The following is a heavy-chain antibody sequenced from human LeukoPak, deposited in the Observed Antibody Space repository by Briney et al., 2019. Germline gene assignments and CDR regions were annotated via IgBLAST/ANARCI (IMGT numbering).Heavy chain of an antibody. Sequence: GGSLRLSCAASGFTFSTFAMIWVRQPPGKGLEWVSSIFPSGGEIHYADSVRGRFTISRDNSKSTLSLQMNCLRAEDTAIYYCATYRQVLLPFESWGQGTLVTVSS. CDR1: GFTFSTFA. V-gene: IGHV3-23*01. D-gene: IGHD2-8*02. CDR3: ATYRQVLLPFES. J-gene: IGHJ4*02. CDR2: IFPSGGEI.